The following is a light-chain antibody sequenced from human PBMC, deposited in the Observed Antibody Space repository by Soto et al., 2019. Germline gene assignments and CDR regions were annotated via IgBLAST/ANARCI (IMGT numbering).Light chain of an antibody. Sequence: EIVLTQSPGTLSLSPGERATLSCRASQSIRSSYLAWYQQRPGQGPRLLIYASSSRATGIPDRFSGSGSGTDFTLTISKLEPEDFAVYYCQQSASSPRTLGQGTKV. CDR3: QQSASSPRT. CDR2: ASS. J-gene: IGKJ1*01. CDR1: QSIRSSY. V-gene: IGKV3-20*01.